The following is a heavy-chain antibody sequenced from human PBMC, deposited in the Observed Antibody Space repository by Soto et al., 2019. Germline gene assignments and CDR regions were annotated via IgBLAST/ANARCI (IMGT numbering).Heavy chain of an antibody. CDR2: IIPILGIA. J-gene: IGHJ6*02. D-gene: IGHD5-12*01. Sequence: GASVKVSCKASGGTFSSYTISWVRQAPGQGLEWMGRIIPILGIANYAQKFQGRVTITADKSTSTAYMELRSLRSDDTAVYYCAREGVAPYYYYGMDVWGQGTPVTVS. V-gene: IGHV1-69*04. CDR3: AREGVAPYYYYGMDV. CDR1: GGTFSSYT.